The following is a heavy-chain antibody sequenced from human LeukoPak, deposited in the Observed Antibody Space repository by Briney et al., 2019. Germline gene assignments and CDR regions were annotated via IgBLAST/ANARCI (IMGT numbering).Heavy chain of an antibody. CDR2: ISWNSGSI. CDR1: GFTFDDYA. CDR3: AKAIDYWYFDL. V-gene: IGHV3-9*01. J-gene: IGHJ2*01. Sequence: GRSLRLSCAASGFTFDDYAMHWVRQAPGKGLEWVSGISWNSGSIGYADSVKGRFTISRDNAKNSLYLQMNSLRAEDTALYYCAKAIDYWYFDLWGRGTLVTVSS.